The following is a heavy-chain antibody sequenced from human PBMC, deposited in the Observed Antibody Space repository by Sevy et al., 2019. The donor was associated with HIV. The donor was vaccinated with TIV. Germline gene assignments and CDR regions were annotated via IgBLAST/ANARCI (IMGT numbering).Heavy chain of an antibody. CDR1: GFTFSNVW. J-gene: IGHJ1*01. V-gene: IGHV3-15*01. CDR3: TTGGSLFQN. D-gene: IGHD3-16*01. Sequence: GGSLRLSCAASGFTFSNVWMSWVRQAPGKGLEWVAHVKSKADGGTTDYAAPVGGRFTISRDDSKSTVYLQMHSLKSEDTAVYYCTTGGSLFQNWGQGTLVTVSS. CDR2: VKSKADGGTT.